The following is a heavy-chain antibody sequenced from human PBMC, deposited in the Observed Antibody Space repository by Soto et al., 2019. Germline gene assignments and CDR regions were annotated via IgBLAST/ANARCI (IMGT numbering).Heavy chain of an antibody. Sequence: QVQLVESGGGVVQPGRSLRLSCAASGFTFSSYGMHWVRQAPGKGLEWVAVIWYDGSNKYYADSVKGRFTISRDNSKNTLYLQMNSLRAEDTAVYYCAREGVGDGYTQPPIDYWGQGTLVTVSS. CDR1: GFTFSSYG. CDR2: IWYDGSNK. D-gene: IGHD1-26*01. V-gene: IGHV3-33*01. CDR3: AREGVGDGYTQPPIDY. J-gene: IGHJ4*02.